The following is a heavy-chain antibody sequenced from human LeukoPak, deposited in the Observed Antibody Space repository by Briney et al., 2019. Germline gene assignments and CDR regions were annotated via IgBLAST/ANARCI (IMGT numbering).Heavy chain of an antibody. CDR2: IYTSGST. CDR3: ARLPLRRGEYFDL. Sequence: SQTLSLTCTVSGGSLSSGSYYWSWIRQPAGKGLEWIGRIYTSGSTNYNPSLKSRVTISVDTSKNQFSLKLSSVTAADTAVYYCARLPLRRGEYFDLWGRGTLVTVSS. J-gene: IGHJ2*01. D-gene: IGHD4-17*01. CDR1: GGSLSSGSYY. V-gene: IGHV4-61*02.